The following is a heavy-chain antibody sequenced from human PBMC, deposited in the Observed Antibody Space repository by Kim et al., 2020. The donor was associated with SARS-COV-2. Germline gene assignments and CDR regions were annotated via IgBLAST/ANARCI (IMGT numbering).Heavy chain of an antibody. Sequence: GGSLRLSCAASGFTFSSYAMSWVRQAPGKGLEWVSAISGSGGSTYYADSVKGRFTISRDNSKNTLYLQMNSLRAEDTAVYYCAKRDGDCTNGVCYIVYYYYGMDVWGQGTTVTVSS. CDR3: AKRDGDCTNGVCYIVYYYYGMDV. D-gene: IGHD2-8*01. V-gene: IGHV3-23*01. J-gene: IGHJ6*02. CDR1: GFTFSSYA. CDR2: ISGSGGST.